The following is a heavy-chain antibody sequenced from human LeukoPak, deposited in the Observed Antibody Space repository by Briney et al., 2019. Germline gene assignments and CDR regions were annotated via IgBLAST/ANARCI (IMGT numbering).Heavy chain of an antibody. CDR1: GGSISSYY. J-gene: IGHJ1*01. Sequence: SETLSLTCTVSGGSISSYYWSWIRQPPGKGLEWIGYIYYSGSTNYNPSLKSRVTISVDTSKNQFSLKLSSVTAADTAVYYCAREGDSSGDAEYFQHWGQGTLVTVSS. CDR3: AREGDSSGDAEYFQH. CDR2: IYYSGST. V-gene: IGHV4-59*01. D-gene: IGHD6-25*01.